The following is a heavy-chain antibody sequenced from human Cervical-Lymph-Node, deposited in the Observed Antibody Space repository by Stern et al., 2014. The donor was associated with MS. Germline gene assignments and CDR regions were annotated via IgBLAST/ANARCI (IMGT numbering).Heavy chain of an antibody. CDR1: GCTFNNFA. V-gene: IGHV1-69*06. CDR2: IMPIFAST. J-gene: IGHJ2*01. Sequence: QVQLGQSGAEVKKPGSSVNVSCKASGCTFNNFAVSWVRQVPGQGYEWMGGIMPIFASTNYAQKFRHRVTITADKSTNTVYMELSSLKSDDTAIYYCVRGLSGYDYWYFDLWGRGTLVTVSS. D-gene: IGHD3-3*01. CDR3: VRGLSGYDYWYFDL.